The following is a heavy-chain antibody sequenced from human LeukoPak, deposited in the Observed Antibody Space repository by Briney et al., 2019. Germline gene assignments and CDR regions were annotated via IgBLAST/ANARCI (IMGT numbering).Heavy chain of an antibody. CDR3: VRDWDHFDFDS. D-gene: IGHD3-9*01. CDR1: GFTFSNYW. Sequence: GGSLRLSCAASGFTFSNYWMHWVRQAPGKGLVWVSRIKGDGSHAIYADSVKGRFTISRDNAKNTLYLQMKSLRAEDTAVYYCVRDWDHFDFDSWGLGTLVTVSS. CDR2: IKGDGSHA. V-gene: IGHV3-74*01. J-gene: IGHJ5*01.